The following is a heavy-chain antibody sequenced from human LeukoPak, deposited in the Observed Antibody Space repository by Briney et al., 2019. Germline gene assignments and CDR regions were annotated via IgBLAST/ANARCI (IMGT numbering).Heavy chain of an antibody. V-gene: IGHV4-30-4*01. Sequence: SQTLSLTCTVSGGSISSGDYYWSWIRQPPGKGLEWIGYIYYSGSTYYNPSLKSRVTISVDTSKNQFSLKLSSVTAADTAVYYCARGVVVVPNTPEFDIWGQGTMVTVSS. J-gene: IGHJ3*02. D-gene: IGHD2-15*01. CDR1: GGSISSGDYY. CDR2: IYYSGST. CDR3: ARGVVVVPNTPEFDI.